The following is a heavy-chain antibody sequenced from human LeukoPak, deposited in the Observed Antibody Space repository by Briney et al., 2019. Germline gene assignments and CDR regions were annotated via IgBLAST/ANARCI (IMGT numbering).Heavy chain of an antibody. CDR1: QFSFSSYS. Sequence: GGSLRLSCEASQFSFSSYSFNWVRQAPGQGLEWVSSINKGATHMSYADSMKGRFTVSRDDAKNSLYLQMNSLRAEDTAVYYCVRLRRNTDSSGYYYYYDYWGRGTLVTVSS. D-gene: IGHD3-22*01. CDR3: VRLRRNTDSSGYYYYYDY. V-gene: IGHV3-21*01. J-gene: IGHJ4*02. CDR2: INKGATHM.